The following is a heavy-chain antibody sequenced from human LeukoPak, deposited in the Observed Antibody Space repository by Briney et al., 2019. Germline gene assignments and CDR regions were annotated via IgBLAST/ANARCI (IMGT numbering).Heavy chain of an antibody. V-gene: IGHV3-30*03. CDR3: ARDRDYYDSSAHSVGY. D-gene: IGHD3-22*01. CDR1: GFTVSSNY. CDR2: ISYDGSNK. Sequence: PGGSLRLSCAASGFTVSSNYMSWVRQAPGKGLEWVAVISYDGSNKYYADSVKGRFTISRDNSKNTLYLQMNSLRAEDTAVYYCARDRDYYDSSAHSVGYWGQGTLVTVSS. J-gene: IGHJ4*02.